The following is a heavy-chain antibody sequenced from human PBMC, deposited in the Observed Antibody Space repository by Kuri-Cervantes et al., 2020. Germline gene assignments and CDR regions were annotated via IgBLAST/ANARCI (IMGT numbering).Heavy chain of an antibody. D-gene: IGHD2-2*01. Sequence: ASVKVSCKASGYTFTGYYIHWVRQAPGQGLEWMGWINPNSGGTNYAQKLQGRVTMTTDTSTSTAYMELRSLRSDDTAVYYCARDHHRIVVVPAAISAPNYWGQGTLVTVSS. CDR2: INPNSGGT. V-gene: IGHV1-2*02. J-gene: IGHJ4*02. CDR1: GYTFTGYY. CDR3: ARDHHRIVVVPAAISAPNY.